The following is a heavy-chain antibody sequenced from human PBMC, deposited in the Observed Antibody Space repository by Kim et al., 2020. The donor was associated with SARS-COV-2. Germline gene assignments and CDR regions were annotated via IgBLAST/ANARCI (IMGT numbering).Heavy chain of an antibody. J-gene: IGHJ6*02. Sequence: SETLSLTCTVSGGSISSYYWSWIRQPPGKGLEWIGYIYYSGSTNYNPSLKSRVTISVDTSKNQFSLKLSSVTAADTAVYYCARVRGGYDYYYYYGMDVWGQGTTVTVSS. CDR2: IYYSGST. D-gene: IGHD5-12*01. V-gene: IGHV4-59*13. CDR3: ARVRGGYDYYYYYGMDV. CDR1: GGSISSYY.